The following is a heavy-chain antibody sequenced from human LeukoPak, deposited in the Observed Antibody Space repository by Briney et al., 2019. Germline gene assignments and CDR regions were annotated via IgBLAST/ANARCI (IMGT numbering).Heavy chain of an antibody. Sequence: SVKVSCKASGGTFSSYAISWVRQAPEQGLEWMGGIIPIFGTANYAQKFQGRVTITTDESTSTAYMELSSLRSEDTAVYYCASTVTTGDAFDIWGQGTMVTVSS. D-gene: IGHD4-17*01. CDR1: GGTFSSYA. J-gene: IGHJ3*02. CDR2: IIPIFGTA. CDR3: ASTVTTGDAFDI. V-gene: IGHV1-69*05.